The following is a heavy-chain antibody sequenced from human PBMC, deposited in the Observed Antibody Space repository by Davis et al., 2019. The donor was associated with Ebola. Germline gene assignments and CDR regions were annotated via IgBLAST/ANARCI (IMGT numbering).Heavy chain of an antibody. D-gene: IGHD3-9*01. CDR3: ARVNAVTGYSRFDA. V-gene: IGHV3-7*03. CDR2: IKQDGTEK. J-gene: IGHJ5*02. CDR1: GFTFSNYW. Sequence: GESLKISCAASGFTFSNYWMTWVRQAPGKGLEWVVNIKQDGTEKYYVDSVKGRFTISRDNAKNSLYLRMNSLRAEDTAFYHCARVNAVTGYSRFDAWGQGTLVTVSS.